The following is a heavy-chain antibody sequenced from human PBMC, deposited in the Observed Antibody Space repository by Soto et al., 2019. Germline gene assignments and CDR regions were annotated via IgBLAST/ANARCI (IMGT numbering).Heavy chain of an antibody. Sequence: LRLSCTASGFTFGDYAMSWFRQAPGKGLEWVGFIRSKAYGGTPEYAASVKGRFTISRDDSKSIAYLQMNSLKTEDTAVYYCTRGAEAANYYYYGMDVWGQGTTVTVSS. J-gene: IGHJ6*02. CDR3: TRGAEAANYYYYGMDV. D-gene: IGHD2-15*01. CDR1: GFTFGDYA. CDR2: IRSKAYGGTP. V-gene: IGHV3-49*03.